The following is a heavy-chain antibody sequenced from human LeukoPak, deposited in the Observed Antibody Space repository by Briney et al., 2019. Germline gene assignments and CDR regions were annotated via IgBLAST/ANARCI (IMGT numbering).Heavy chain of an antibody. CDR3: ARAPAGHYYYYGMDV. Sequence: GASVKVSCKASGYTFISYDINWVRQATGQGLEWMGWMNPNSGNTGFAQKFQGRVTMTRNTSISTAYMELSSLRSEDTAVYYCARAPAGHYYYYGMDVWGQGTTVTVSS. CDR2: MNPNSGNT. CDR1: GYTFISYD. J-gene: IGHJ6*02. V-gene: IGHV1-8*01. D-gene: IGHD6-13*01.